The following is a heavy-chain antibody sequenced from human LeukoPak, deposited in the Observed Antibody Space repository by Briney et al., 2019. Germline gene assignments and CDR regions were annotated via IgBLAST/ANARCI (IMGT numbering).Heavy chain of an antibody. Sequence: SETLSLTCTVSGGSISSSSYYWGWIRQPPGKGLEWIGSIYYSGSTYYNPSLKSRVTISVDTSKNQFSLKLSSVTAADTAVYYCAREGYTGSGWYLFDYWGQGTLVTVSS. J-gene: IGHJ4*02. CDR2: IYYSGST. V-gene: IGHV4-39*07. D-gene: IGHD6-19*01. CDR3: AREGYTGSGWYLFDY. CDR1: GGSISSSSYY.